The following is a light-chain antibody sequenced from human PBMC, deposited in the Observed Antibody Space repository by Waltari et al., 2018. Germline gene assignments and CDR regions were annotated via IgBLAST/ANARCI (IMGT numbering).Light chain of an antibody. Sequence: QSVVTQPPSASGTPGQGVTLSCSGSNSNIGIDIAHCSQQFQGTAPKPLIYANNHRPSGVPGRFSASRSGTSASLVISGLQSEDEADYYCATWDASLDTWVFGGGTKVTVL. CDR1: NSNIGIDI. V-gene: IGLV1-44*01. CDR2: ANN. J-gene: IGLJ3*02. CDR3: ATWDASLDTWV.